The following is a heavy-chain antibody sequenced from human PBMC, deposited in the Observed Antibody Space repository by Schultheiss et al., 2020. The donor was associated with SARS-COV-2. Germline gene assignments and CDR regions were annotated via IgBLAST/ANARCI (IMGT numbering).Heavy chain of an antibody. CDR2: ISYDGSNK. J-gene: IGHJ5*02. V-gene: IGHV3-33*05. CDR3: AKVSTVVVISWFDP. Sequence: GGSLRLSCAASGFTFSSYGMHWVRQAPGKGLEWVAVISYDGSNKYYADSVKGRFTISRDNSKNTLYLQMNSLRAEDTAVYYCAKVSTVVVISWFDPWGQGTLVTVSS. CDR1: GFTFSSYG. D-gene: IGHD3-22*01.